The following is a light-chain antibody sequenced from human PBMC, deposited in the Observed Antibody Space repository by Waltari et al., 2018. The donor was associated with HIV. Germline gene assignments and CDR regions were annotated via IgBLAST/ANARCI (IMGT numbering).Light chain of an antibody. CDR2: WAS. CDR1: QSILYSSNNKNY. J-gene: IGKJ2*03. Sequence: DIVMTQSPESLAVSLGVRGTIYCQSSQSILYSSNNKNYLDWYQQRPRQPPKLLIFWASTRESGVPDRFSGSGSGTDFTLTISILQAEDVAMYYCQQYFNTPHSFGQGTKLEIK. V-gene: IGKV4-1*01. CDR3: QQYFNTPHS.